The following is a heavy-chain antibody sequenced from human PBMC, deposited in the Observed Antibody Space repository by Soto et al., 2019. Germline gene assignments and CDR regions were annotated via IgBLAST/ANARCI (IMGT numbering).Heavy chain of an antibody. CDR1: GSTFTSDA. J-gene: IGHJ5*02. Sequence: VALTVSCTASGSTFTSDAISWVRQTPGQGLEWMGWISAYNGNTNYAQKLQGRVTMTTDTSTSTAYMELRSLRSDDTAVYYCARIAWELRRRTYNWFDPWGQGTLVTV. V-gene: IGHV1-18*04. D-gene: IGHD1-26*01. CDR2: ISAYNGNT. CDR3: ARIAWELRRRTYNWFDP.